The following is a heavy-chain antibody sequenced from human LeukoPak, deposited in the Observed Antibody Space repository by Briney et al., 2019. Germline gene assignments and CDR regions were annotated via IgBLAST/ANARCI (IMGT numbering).Heavy chain of an antibody. J-gene: IGHJ4*02. CDR3: AKWRGYSYGYDY. Sequence: SETLSLTCAVYGGSFSGYYWSWIRQPPGKGLEWIGEINHSGSTNYNPSPKSRVTMSVDTSKNQFSLKLSSVTAADTAVYYCAKWRGYSYGYDYWGQGTLVTVSS. D-gene: IGHD5-18*01. V-gene: IGHV4-34*01. CDR2: INHSGST. CDR1: GGSFSGYY.